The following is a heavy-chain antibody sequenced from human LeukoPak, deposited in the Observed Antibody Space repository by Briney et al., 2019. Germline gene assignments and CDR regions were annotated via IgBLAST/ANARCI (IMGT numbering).Heavy chain of an antibody. CDR1: DGSFSAYY. V-gene: IGHV4-34*01. CDR3: ANYRSYKLPFEY. D-gene: IGHD1-26*01. Sequence: PWETLSLTCAVYDGSFSAYYWSWIRQPPGKGLEWIGEINQSGNINYNPSLKSRVTISLDTSNNQFSLRLSSVTAADTAIYYCANYRSYKLPFEYCDQGTLVTVSS. CDR2: INQSGNI. J-gene: IGHJ4*02.